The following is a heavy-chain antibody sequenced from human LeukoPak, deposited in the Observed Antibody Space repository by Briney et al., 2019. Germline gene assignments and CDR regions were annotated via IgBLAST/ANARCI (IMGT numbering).Heavy chain of an antibody. Sequence: GGSLRLSCAASGFSVSSNYMNRVRQAPGKGLEWVSAIYTGGTTYYADSVKGRFTISRDNSKNTLYLQMNNLRAEDSALYFCARDKLGSGYASDFDYWGQGTLVTVSS. CDR2: IYTGGTT. V-gene: IGHV3-66*02. CDR3: ARDKLGSGYASDFDY. J-gene: IGHJ4*02. D-gene: IGHD6-19*01. CDR1: GFSVSSNY.